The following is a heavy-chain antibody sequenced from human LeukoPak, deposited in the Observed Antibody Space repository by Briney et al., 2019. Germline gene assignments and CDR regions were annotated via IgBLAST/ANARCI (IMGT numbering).Heavy chain of an antibody. V-gene: IGHV4-39*07. CDR1: GGSISSSSYY. J-gene: IGHJ4*02. CDR3: ARIWDY. Sequence: SETLSLTCTVSGGSISSSSYYWGWIRQPPGKGLEWIGSIYYSGSTYYNPSLKSRVTISVDTSNNQFSVKLSSLTAADTAIYYCARIWDYWGQGTLVTVPS. CDR2: IYYSGST. D-gene: IGHD3-10*01.